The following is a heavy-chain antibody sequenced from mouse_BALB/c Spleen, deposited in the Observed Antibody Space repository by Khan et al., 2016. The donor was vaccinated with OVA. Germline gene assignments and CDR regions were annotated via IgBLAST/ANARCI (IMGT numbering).Heavy chain of an antibody. V-gene: IGHV3-2*02. CDR2: ISYSGST. CDR3: TRGRGY. Sequence: EVQLQELGPGLVKPSQSLSLTCTVTGYSITSDYAWNWIRQFPGNKLEWMGYISYSGSTAYHPSLKSRISITRDTSKNQFFLQLNSVTTEDTATYFCTRGRGYWGQGTTLTVSS. CDR1: GYSITSDYA. J-gene: IGHJ2*01.